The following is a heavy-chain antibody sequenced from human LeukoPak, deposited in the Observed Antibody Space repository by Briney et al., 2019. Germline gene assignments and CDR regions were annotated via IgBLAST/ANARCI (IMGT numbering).Heavy chain of an antibody. CDR2: IYSGGST. V-gene: IGHV3-66*01. D-gene: IGHD3-22*01. CDR1: GFTVSSNY. J-gene: IGHJ4*02. CDR3: ARTSLGATYYYDSSGDC. Sequence: PGGSLRLSCAASGFTVSSNYMSWVRQAPGKGLEWVSVIYSGGSTYYAESVKGRFTISRDNSKNTLYLQMNSLRAEDTAVYYCARTSLGATYYYDSSGDCWGQGTLVTVSS.